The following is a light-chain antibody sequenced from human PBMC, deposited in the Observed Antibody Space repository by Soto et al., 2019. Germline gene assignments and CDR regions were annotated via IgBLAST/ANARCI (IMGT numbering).Light chain of an antibody. CDR2: SNN. J-gene: IGLJ3*02. V-gene: IGLV1-44*01. CDR1: SFNIGSNT. Sequence: HSVLTQPPSASGTPGQRVTISCSGSSFNIGSNTVNWYQQLPGTAPKLLIYSNNQRPSGVPYRFSGSKSGTSASLAISGLQSEDEADYYCAAWDDSLNGPVFGGGTQLTVL. CDR3: AAWDDSLNGPV.